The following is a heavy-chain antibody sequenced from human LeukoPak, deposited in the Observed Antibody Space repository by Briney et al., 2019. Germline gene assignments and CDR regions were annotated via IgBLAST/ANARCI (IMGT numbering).Heavy chain of an antibody. CDR2: IRQDGDTK. CDR1: GFPFNAYW. CDR3: ARASFQRWLQLGGD. Sequence: GSLRLSCAASGFPFNAYWMTWVRQAPGKGLEWVANIRQDGDTKYYVDSVKGRFTISRDNAKNSLYLQMNSLRDEDTAVYYCARASFQRWLQLGGDWGQGALVTVSS. J-gene: IGHJ4*02. V-gene: IGHV3-7*01. D-gene: IGHD5-24*01.